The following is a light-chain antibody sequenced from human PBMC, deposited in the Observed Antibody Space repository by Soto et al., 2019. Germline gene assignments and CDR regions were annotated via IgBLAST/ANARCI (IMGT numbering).Light chain of an antibody. Sequence: QSALTQTPSASGSPGQSVTISCTGTSSDVGGYNYVSWYQQHPGKAPKLMIYDVSERPSGVPDRFSGSKSGNPSSLTVSGLQAEDEADYYCSSYVGSILGVFGGGTKLTVL. CDR1: SSDVGGYNY. J-gene: IGLJ2*01. CDR2: DVS. V-gene: IGLV2-8*01. CDR3: SSYVGSILGV.